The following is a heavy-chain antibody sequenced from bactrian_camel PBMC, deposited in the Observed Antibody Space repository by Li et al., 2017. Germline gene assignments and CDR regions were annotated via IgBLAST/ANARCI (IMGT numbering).Heavy chain of an antibody. Sequence: VESGGGSVQAGGSLRLSCRAPGFTYFSYNMAWFRQAPGKEREAVAGIDSDENTNYATSVKGRFTISKDYTRKIPYLQMDSLKPEDSAMYYCAAASRHNFDSCRWNLLYGNKSWGQGTQVTVS. CDR1: GFTYFSYN. CDR3: AAASRHNFDSCRWNLLYGNKS. CDR2: IDSDENT. V-gene: IGHV3S67*01. D-gene: IGHD4*01. J-gene: IGHJ4*01.